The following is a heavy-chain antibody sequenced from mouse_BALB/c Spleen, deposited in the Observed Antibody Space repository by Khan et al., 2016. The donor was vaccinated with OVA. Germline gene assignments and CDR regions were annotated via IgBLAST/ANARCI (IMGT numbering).Heavy chain of an antibody. D-gene: IGHD2-4*01. CDR3: ARWGDYDVFTY. V-gene: IGHV3-1*02. Sequence: EVQLQESGPDLVKPSQSLSLTCTVTGYSITSGYSWHWIRQFPGNKLEWMGYIHYSGYTKYNPSLQSRISINRDHSKNQFFLRLNSVTIEDTVTYYWARWGDYDVFTYWGQGTLVTVSA. J-gene: IGHJ3*01. CDR2: IHYSGYT. CDR1: GYSITSGYS.